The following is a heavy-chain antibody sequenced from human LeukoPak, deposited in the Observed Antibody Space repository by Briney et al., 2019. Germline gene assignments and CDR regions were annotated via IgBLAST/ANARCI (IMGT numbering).Heavy chain of an antibody. CDR2: IYYSGST. CDR1: GGSISSYY. CDR3: ARGARGSYSY. D-gene: IGHD1-26*01. V-gene: IGHV4-59*08. Sequence: PSETLSLTCTVSGGSISSYYWSWIRQPPGKGLEWIGYIYYSGSTNHNPSLKSRVTISVDTSKNQFSLKLSSVTAADTAVYYCARGARGSYSYWGQGTLVTVSS. J-gene: IGHJ4*02.